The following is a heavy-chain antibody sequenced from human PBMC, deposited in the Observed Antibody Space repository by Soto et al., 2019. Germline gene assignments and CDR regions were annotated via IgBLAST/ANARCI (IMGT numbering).Heavy chain of an antibody. J-gene: IGHJ4*02. D-gene: IGHD6-13*01. CDR2: IYSGGST. CDR3: ARSSNSIAAAGTGFDC. Sequence: GGSLRLSCAASGFTVSSNYMSWVRQAPGKGLEWVSVIYSGGSTYYADSVKGRFTISRDNSKNTLYLQMNSLRAEDTAVYYCARSSNSIAAAGTGFDCWGQGTRVTVSS. V-gene: IGHV3-53*01. CDR1: GFTVSSNY.